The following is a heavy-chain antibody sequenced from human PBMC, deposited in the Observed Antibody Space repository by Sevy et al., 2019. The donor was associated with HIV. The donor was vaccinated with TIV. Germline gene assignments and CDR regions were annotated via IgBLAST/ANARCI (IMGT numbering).Heavy chain of an antibody. J-gene: IGHJ5*02. Sequence: SETLSLTCTVSGGSISSSSYYWGWIRQPPGKGLEWIGSIYYSGSTYYNPSLKSRVTISVDTSKNQFSLKLSSVTAADTAVYYCAGLIGAAAGTLPFDPWGQGTLVTVSS. D-gene: IGHD6-13*01. CDR1: GGSISSSSYY. V-gene: IGHV4-39*01. CDR3: AGLIGAAAGTLPFDP. CDR2: IYYSGST.